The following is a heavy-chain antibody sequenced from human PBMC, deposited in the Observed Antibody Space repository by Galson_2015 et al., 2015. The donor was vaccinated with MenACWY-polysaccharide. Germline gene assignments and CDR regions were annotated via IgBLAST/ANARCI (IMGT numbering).Heavy chain of an antibody. Sequence: TLSLTCTVSGGSISSGSYYWSWIRQPAGKGLEWIGRIYTSGSTNYNPSLKSRVTISVDTSKNQFSLKLSSVTAADTAVYYCARDRGWDITGTTADWYFDLWGRGTLVTVSS. V-gene: IGHV4-61*02. CDR3: ARDRGWDITGTTADWYFDL. D-gene: IGHD1-7*01. J-gene: IGHJ2*01. CDR1: GGSISSGSYY. CDR2: IYTSGST.